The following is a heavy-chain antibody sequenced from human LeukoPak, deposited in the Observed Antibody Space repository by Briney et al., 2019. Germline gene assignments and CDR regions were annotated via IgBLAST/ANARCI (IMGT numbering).Heavy chain of an antibody. CDR2: INPNSGGT. CDR3: ARGGDHGLWFGELLSPHFDY. Sequence: ASVKVSCQASGYTFTGYYMHWVRQAPGQGLEWMGWINPNSGGTNYAQEFQSRVTMTRDTSISTAYMELSRLRSDDTAVYYCARGGDHGLWFGELLSPHFDYWGQGTLVTVSS. D-gene: IGHD3-10*01. V-gene: IGHV1-2*02. CDR1: GYTFTGYY. J-gene: IGHJ4*02.